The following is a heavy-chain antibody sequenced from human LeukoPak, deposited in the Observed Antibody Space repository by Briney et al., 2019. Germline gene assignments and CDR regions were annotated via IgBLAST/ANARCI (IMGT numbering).Heavy chain of an antibody. Sequence: AVRVSCKASGGTFSSYTISWVRQAPGQGLDLMGRFITLSDTTNHAPNFKGRVTITTDESSNTAHLELSSLTSAATAVYYCATSNGYDYHSDHWGQGTLVTVSS. CDR1: GGTFSSYT. CDR2: FITLSDTT. D-gene: IGHD5-12*01. CDR3: ATSNGYDYHSDH. J-gene: IGHJ4*02. V-gene: IGHV1-69*05.